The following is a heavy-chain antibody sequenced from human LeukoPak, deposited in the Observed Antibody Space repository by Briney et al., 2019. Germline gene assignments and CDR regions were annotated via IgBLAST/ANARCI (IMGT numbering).Heavy chain of an antibody. CDR1: GFTFSSYA. D-gene: IGHD4-11*01. CDR2: ISYDGSNK. V-gene: IGHV3-30-3*01. Sequence: PGGSLRLSCAATGFTFSSYAMHWVRQAPGKGLEWVAVISYDGSNKYYADSVKGRFTISRDNSKNTLYLQMNSLRAEDTAVYYCAKDNRYLVYSNYYFDYWGQGTLVTVSS. CDR3: AKDNRYLVYSNYYFDY. J-gene: IGHJ4*02.